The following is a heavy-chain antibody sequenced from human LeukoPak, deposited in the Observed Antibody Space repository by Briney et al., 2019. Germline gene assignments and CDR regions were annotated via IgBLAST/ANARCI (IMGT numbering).Heavy chain of an antibody. D-gene: IGHD3-3*01. Sequence: SETLSLTCAVYGGSFSGYYWSWIRQPPGKGLEWIGEINHSGSTNYNPSLKSRVTISVDTSKNQFSLKLSSVTAADTAVYYCAREHDGYYDFWSGYYEDYYYYMDVWGKGTTVTVSS. J-gene: IGHJ6*03. V-gene: IGHV4-34*01. CDR1: GGSFSGYY. CDR2: INHSGST. CDR3: AREHDGYYDFWSGYYEDYYYYMDV.